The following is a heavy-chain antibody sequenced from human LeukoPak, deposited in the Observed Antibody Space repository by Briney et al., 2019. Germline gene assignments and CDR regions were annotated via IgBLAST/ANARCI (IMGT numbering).Heavy chain of an antibody. CDR3: ARGGWSSGYYYYFDY. V-gene: IGHV4-34*01. CDR1: SGSFSGYY. D-gene: IGHD3-22*01. CDR2: INHSGST. Sequence: SETLSLTCAVYSGSFSGYYWSWIRQPPGKGLEWIVEINHSGSTNYNPSLKSRVTMSVDTSKNQFSLKLSSVTAADTAVYYCARGGWSSGYYYYFDYWGQGTLVTVSS. J-gene: IGHJ4*02.